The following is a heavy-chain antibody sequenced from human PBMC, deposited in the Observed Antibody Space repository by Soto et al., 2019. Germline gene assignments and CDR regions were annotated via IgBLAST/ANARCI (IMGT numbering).Heavy chain of an antibody. CDR1: GFSLSTSGVG. V-gene: IGHV2-5*02. CDR3: AHTKGSFGCLDP. CDR2: IYWDDDK. D-gene: IGHD3-9*01. J-gene: IGHJ5*02. Sequence: QITLKESGPTLVKPTQTLTLTCTFSGFSLSTSGVGVGWIRQPPGKALECLALIYWDDDKRYSPSLKSKLTITKDTSKNQVVLTMTNMDPVDTATYYCAHTKGSFGCLDPWGQGTLVTVSS.